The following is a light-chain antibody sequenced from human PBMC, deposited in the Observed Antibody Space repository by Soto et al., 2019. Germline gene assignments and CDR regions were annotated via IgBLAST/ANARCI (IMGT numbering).Light chain of an antibody. Sequence: DIVLTQSPGTLSWSPGERATLSCRASQSVTSSYLAWYQQKPVQAPRLLISGASSRATGIPDRFSGSGSGTDFTLTISRLEPEDFAVYYCQQYSTSRLTFGGGTKVEIK. CDR1: QSVTSSY. V-gene: IGKV3-20*01. CDR3: QQYSTSRLT. J-gene: IGKJ4*01. CDR2: GAS.